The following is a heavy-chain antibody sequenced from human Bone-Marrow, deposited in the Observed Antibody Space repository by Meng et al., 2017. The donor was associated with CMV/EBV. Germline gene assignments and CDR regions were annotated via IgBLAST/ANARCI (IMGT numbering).Heavy chain of an antibody. CDR3: ARVDYDFWSGSYYYYGMDV. CDR1: GFTFSSYS. Sequence: GESLKISCAASGFTFSSYSMNWVRQAPGKGLEWVSSISSSSSYIYYADSVKGRFTISRDNAKNSLYLQMSSLRAEDTAVYYCARVDYDFWSGSYYYYGMDVWGQGTTVTVSS. V-gene: IGHV3-21*01. J-gene: IGHJ6*02. CDR2: ISSSSSYI. D-gene: IGHD3-3*01.